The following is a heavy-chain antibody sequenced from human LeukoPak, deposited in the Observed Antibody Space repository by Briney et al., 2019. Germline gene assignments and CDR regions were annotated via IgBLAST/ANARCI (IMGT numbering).Heavy chain of an antibody. CDR2: TYYSGST. CDR1: GGSISSYY. D-gene: IGHD2-15*01. V-gene: IGHV4-59*01. CDR3: ARARYCSGGSCYGHYYYYYMDV. Sequence: PSETLSLTCTVSGGSISSYYWSWIRQPPGKGLEWIGYTYYSGSTNYNPSLKSRVTISVDTSKNQFSLKLSSVTAADTAVYYCARARYCSGGSCYGHYYYYYMDVWGKGTTVTVSS. J-gene: IGHJ6*03.